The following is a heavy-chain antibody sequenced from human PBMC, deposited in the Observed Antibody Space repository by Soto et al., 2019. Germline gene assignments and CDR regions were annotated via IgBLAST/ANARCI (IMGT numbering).Heavy chain of an antibody. J-gene: IGHJ6*02. CDR2: VYYGGST. V-gene: IGHV4-39*01. Sequence: QLHLQESGPGLVKPSETLSLTCTVSGGSISSSSYYWGWIRQPPGKGLEWIGKVYYGGSTYYNPALNSRVTISVETSNSQFSLKLSSVTAADTAVYSCAWGDYYHSSGYYFYYYTMDVWGQGTTVTVSS. CDR3: AWGDYYHSSGYYFYYYTMDV. CDR1: GGSISSSSYY. D-gene: IGHD3-22*01.